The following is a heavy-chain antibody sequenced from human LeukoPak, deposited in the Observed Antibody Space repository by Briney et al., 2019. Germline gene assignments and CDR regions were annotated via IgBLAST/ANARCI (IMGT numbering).Heavy chain of an antibody. CDR1: GGSISSYY. J-gene: IGHJ5*02. CDR2: IYYSGST. CDR3: ARADDYGDYLNWFDP. V-gene: IGHV4-59*01. Sequence: SETLSLTCTVSGGSISSYYWSWIRQPPGKGLEWIGYIYYSGSTNYNPFLKSRVTISVDTSKNQFSLKLSSVTAADTAVYYCARADDYGDYLNWFDPWGQGTLVTVSS. D-gene: IGHD4-17*01.